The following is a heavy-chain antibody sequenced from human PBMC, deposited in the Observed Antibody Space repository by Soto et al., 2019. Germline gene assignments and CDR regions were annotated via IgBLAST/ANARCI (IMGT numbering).Heavy chain of an antibody. CDR2: INPNSGGT. V-gene: IGHV1-2*04. CDR3: ARDRARQDTAMAAVGVYYGMDV. Sequence: GASVKVSCKASGYTFTGYYMHWVRQAPGQGLEWMGWINPNSGGTNYAQKFQGWVTMTRDTSISTAYMELSRLRSDDTAVYYCARDRARQDTAMAAVGVYYGMDVWGQGTTVTVSS. CDR1: GYTFTGYY. D-gene: IGHD5-18*01. J-gene: IGHJ6*02.